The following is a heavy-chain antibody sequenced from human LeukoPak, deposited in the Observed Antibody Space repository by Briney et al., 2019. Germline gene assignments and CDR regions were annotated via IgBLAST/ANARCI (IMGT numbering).Heavy chain of an antibody. CDR1: GGTFSSYA. V-gene: IGHV1-69*01. D-gene: IGHD6-13*01. J-gene: IGHJ5*02. Sequence: SVKVSCKASGGTFSSYAISWVRQAPGQGLEWMGGIIPIFGTANYAQKFQGRVTITADESTSTAYMELSSLRSEDTAVYYCARRGFAAAGPNWFDPWGQGTLVTVSS. CDR2: IIPIFGTA. CDR3: ARRGFAAAGPNWFDP.